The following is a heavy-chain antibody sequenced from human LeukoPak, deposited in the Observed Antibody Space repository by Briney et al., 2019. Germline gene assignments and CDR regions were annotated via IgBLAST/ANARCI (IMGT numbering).Heavy chain of an antibody. CDR2: MNPNSGNT. CDR1: GYTFTSYD. CDR3: ARSGTMVRGXXXLIDY. D-gene: IGHD3-10*01. V-gene: IGHV1-8*01. J-gene: IGHJ4*02. Sequence: ASVKVSCKASGYTFTSYDINWVRQATGQGLEWMGWMNPNSGNTGYAQKFQGRVTMTRNTSISTAYMELSSLRSEDTAVYYCARSGTMVRGXXXLIDYWGQGTLVTVSS.